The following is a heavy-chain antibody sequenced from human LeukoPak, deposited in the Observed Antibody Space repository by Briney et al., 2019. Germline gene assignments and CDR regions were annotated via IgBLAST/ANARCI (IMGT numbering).Heavy chain of an antibody. D-gene: IGHD3-10*02. Sequence: QAGASLRLSCAASGLTFSSYEMNSVRQAPGKGLEWVSYISSSGSTIYYADSVKGRFTISRDNAKNSLYLQMNSLRAEDTAVYYCAELGITMIGGVWGKGTTVTISS. J-gene: IGHJ6*04. CDR1: GLTFSSYE. V-gene: IGHV3-48*03. CDR2: ISSSGSTI. CDR3: AELGITMIGGV.